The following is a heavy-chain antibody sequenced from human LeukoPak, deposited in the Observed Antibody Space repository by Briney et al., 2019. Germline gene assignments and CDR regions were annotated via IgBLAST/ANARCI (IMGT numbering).Heavy chain of an antibody. V-gene: IGHV4-31*03. Sequence: SETLSLTCTVSGGSISSGDYYWSWIRQHPGKGLEWIGYIYYSGSAYYNPSLKSRVTISVDTSKNQLSLKLSSVTAADTAVYYCARIVVLKRSFDYWGQGTLVTVSS. J-gene: IGHJ4*02. D-gene: IGHD3-22*01. CDR3: ARIVVLKRSFDY. CDR2: IYYSGSA. CDR1: GGSISSGDYY.